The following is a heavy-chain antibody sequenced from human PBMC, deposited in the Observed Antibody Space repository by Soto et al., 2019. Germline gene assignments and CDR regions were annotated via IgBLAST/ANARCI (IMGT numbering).Heavy chain of an antibody. CDR1: GGSISKDNW. D-gene: IGHD7-27*01. Sequence: PSETLSLTCAVSGGSISKDNWWNWVRQPPGKGLEWIGEISHSGSTNYNPSLKSRATISVDMSKNHFSLRLSSVTAADTAVYYCTRDHTGADAFEIWGLGIMVTVSS. J-gene: IGHJ3*02. CDR3: TRDHTGADAFEI. CDR2: ISHSGST. V-gene: IGHV4-4*02.